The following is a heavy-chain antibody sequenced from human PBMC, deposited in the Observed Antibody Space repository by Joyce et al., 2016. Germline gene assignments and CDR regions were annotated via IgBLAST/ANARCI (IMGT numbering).Heavy chain of an antibody. CDR3: AKGLEALAPAPTTPFDY. CDR1: GFIFKNYA. CDR2: ISETGRTP. V-gene: IGHV3-23*01. Sequence: EVQLLDSGGDLVQPGGSLRLSCAASGFIFKNYAMSWVRQAPGKGLEWISSISETGRTPYYAGSVRGRFTISRHNSENTMYLQMRGLRPEDTAIYYCAKGLEALAPAPTTPFDYWGRGTLVSVSS. J-gene: IGHJ4*02. D-gene: IGHD2-2*01.